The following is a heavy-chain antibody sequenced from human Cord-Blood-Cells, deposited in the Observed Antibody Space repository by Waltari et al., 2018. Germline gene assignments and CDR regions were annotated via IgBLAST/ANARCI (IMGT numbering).Heavy chain of an antibody. CDR3: AKDPGGDYWYFDL. D-gene: IGHD4-17*01. V-gene: IGHV3-23*01. CDR1: GFTFISYA. CDR2: MSGSGGST. Sequence: EVQLLESGGGLVQPGGSLRLSCAASGFTFISYAMSWVRQAPGKGLEWVSAMSGSGGSTYYADSVKGRFTISRDNSKNTLYLQMNSLRAEDTAVYYCAKDPGGDYWYFDLWGRGTLVTVSS. J-gene: IGHJ2*01.